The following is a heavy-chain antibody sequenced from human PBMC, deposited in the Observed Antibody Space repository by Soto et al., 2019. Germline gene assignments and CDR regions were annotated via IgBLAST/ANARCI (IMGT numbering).Heavy chain of an antibody. CDR3: ASRGTTTYCSGGSCYARGFDY. J-gene: IGHJ4*02. D-gene: IGHD2-15*01. V-gene: IGHV4-30-4*01. CDR1: GGSISSGVYY. CDR2: IYYSGST. Sequence: QVQLQESGPGLVKPSQTLSLTCTVSGGSISSGVYYWSWIRQPPGKGLEWIGYIYYSGSTYYNPSLKSRVTIAVDTSKTQSSLTVPSVTAAATAVYYCASRGTTTYCSGGSCYARGFDYWGQGTLVTVSS.